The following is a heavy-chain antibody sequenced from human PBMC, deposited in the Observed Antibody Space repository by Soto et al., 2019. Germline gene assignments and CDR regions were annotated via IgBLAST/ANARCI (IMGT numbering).Heavy chain of an antibody. CDR3: ARVVRWELLGFDY. D-gene: IGHD1-26*01. Sequence: PSETLSLTCTVSGGSISSGGYYWSWIRQHPGKGLEWIGYIYYSGSTYYNPSLKSRVTISVDTSKNQFSLKLSSVTAADTAVYYCARVVRWELLGFDYWGQGTLVTVSS. CDR1: GGSISSGGYY. V-gene: IGHV4-31*03. J-gene: IGHJ4*02. CDR2: IYYSGST.